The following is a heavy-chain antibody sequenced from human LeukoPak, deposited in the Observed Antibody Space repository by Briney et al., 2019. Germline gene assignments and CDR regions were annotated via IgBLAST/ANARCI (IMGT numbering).Heavy chain of an antibody. V-gene: IGHV3-9*01. CDR1: GFTFSSYA. J-gene: IGHJ6*03. CDR3: VKDSAGGIRYSYLDV. CDR2: ISWNSYTI. D-gene: IGHD3-16*01. Sequence: PGGSLRLSCAASGFTFSSYAMSWVRQAPGKGLEWVSGISWNSYTIGYADSVKGRFTISRDNARNSLYLQMNSLRPEDTALYYCVKDSAGGIRYSYLDVWGTGTTVTVSS.